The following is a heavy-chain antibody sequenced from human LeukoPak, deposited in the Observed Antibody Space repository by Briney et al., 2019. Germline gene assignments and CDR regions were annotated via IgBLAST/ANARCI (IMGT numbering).Heavy chain of an antibody. CDR3: ARASVSSTVVPADY. V-gene: IGHV1-18*01. J-gene: IGHJ4*02. Sequence: ASVKVSCKASGYTFTSYFISWVRRAPEQGLEWMGWISVNNANANYAQKFQGRVTMTTDTSTSTAYMELRSLKSDDTALYYCARASVSSTVVPADYWGQGTLVTVSS. D-gene: IGHD2-2*01. CDR1: GYTFTSYF. CDR2: ISVNNANA.